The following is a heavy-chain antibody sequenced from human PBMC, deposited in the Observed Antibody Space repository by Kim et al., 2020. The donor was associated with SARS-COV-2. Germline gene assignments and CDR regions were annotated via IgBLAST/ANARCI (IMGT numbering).Heavy chain of an antibody. J-gene: IGHJ5*02. Sequence: AKKFQGRVTMTRDTSTSTVYMELSSLSSEDTAVYYCAGDTHLSPFGILDPWGQGTLVTVSS. D-gene: IGHD1-20*01. CDR3: AGDTHLSPFGILDP. V-gene: IGHV1-46*01.